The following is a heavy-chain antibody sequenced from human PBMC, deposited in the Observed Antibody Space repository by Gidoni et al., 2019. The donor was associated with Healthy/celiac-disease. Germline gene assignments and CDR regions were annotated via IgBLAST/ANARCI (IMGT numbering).Heavy chain of an antibody. J-gene: IGHJ4*02. CDR1: GFTFSSYA. CDR3: AKDSAFRVAVAGTGIDY. Sequence: EVQLLESGGGLVQPGGSLRLSCAASGFTFSSYAMRWVRQAPGKGLEWVSAISGSGGSTYYADSVKGRFTISRDNSKNTLYLQMNSLRAEDTAVYYCAKDSAFRVAVAGTGIDYWGQGTLVTVSS. D-gene: IGHD6-19*01. CDR2: ISGSGGST. V-gene: IGHV3-23*01.